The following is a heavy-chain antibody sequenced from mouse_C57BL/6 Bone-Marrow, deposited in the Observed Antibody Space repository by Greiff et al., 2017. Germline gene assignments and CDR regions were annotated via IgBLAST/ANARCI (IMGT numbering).Heavy chain of an antibody. D-gene: IGHD1-1*02. CDR3: AIEDYYGGEAMDY. CDR2: IRYDGST. Sequence: ESGPGLVKPSQSLSLTCSVTGYSITSGYYWNWIRQFPGNKLEWMGYIRYDGSTNYNPSLKNRISITRDTSKNQFFLKLNSVTTVDTATYYCAIEDYYGGEAMDYWGQGTSVTVSS. V-gene: IGHV3-6*01. J-gene: IGHJ4*01. CDR1: GYSITSGYY.